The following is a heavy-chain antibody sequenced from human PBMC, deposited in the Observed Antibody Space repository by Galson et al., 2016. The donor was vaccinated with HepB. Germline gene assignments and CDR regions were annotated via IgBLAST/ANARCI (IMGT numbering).Heavy chain of an antibody. D-gene: IGHD6-19*01. CDR1: GFTFSSYA. V-gene: IGHV3-7*01. J-gene: IGHJ4*02. CDR3: AMGNSGWPDY. CDR2: INQDGSEK. Sequence: SLRLSCAASGFTFSSYAMHWVRQAPGKGLEWVAIINQDGSEKYSVDSLKGRFTISRDNAKNSLYLQMNSLRAEDTAVYYCAMGNSGWPDYWGQGTLVTVSS.